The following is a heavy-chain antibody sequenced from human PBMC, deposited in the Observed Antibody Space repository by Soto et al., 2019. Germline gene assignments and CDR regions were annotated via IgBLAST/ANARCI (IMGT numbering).Heavy chain of an antibody. CDR1: GGSISNHY. J-gene: IGHJ4*02. Sequence: QVQLQESGPGLVKPSETLSLTCSVSGGSISNHYWSWIRQPPGKGLEWIGYIYYNGNTNYNPSLRSRVTMSADTSMNQISLKLTTVTAEDTAVYDCTSANWYFEYWGQGTLVTVSS. CDR2: IYYNGNT. D-gene: IGHD7-27*01. V-gene: IGHV4-59*11. CDR3: TSANWYFEY.